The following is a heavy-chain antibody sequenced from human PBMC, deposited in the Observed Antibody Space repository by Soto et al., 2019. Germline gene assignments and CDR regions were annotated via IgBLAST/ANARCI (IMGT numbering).Heavy chain of an antibody. D-gene: IGHD3-3*01. Sequence: QVQLVQSGAEVKKPGASVKVSCKASGYTFTSYDINWVRQATGQGLEWMGWMNPNSGNTGYAQKFQGRVTMTRNTAISTAEMELSSLRPEGTAVYYCARSGQVGNWFDPWGQGTLVTVSS. V-gene: IGHV1-8*01. CDR3: ARSGQVGNWFDP. CDR2: MNPNSGNT. J-gene: IGHJ5*02. CDR1: GYTFTSYD.